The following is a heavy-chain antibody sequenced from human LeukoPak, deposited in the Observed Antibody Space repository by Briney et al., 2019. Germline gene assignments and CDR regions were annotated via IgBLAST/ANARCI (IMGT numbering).Heavy chain of an antibody. V-gene: IGHV3-9*01. J-gene: IGHJ3*02. Sequence: HTGGSLRLSCAASGFTFDDYAMHWVRQAPGKGLEWVSGISWNSGSIGYADSVKGRFTISRDNAKNSLYLQMNSLRAEDTALYYCAKASGSYYKESAFDIWGQGTMVTVSS. CDR1: GFTFDDYA. CDR2: ISWNSGSI. D-gene: IGHD1-26*01. CDR3: AKASGSYYKESAFDI.